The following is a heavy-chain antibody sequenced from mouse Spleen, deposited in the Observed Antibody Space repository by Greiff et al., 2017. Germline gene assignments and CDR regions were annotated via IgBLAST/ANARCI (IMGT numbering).Heavy chain of an antibody. Sequence: QVQLQQSDAELVKPGASVKISCKVSGYTFTDHTIHWMKQRPEQGLEWIGYIYPRDGSTKYNEKFKGKATLTADKSSSTAYMQLNSLTSEDSAVYFCARGGVPIYYGRGYAMDYWGQGTSVTVSS. V-gene: IGHV1-78*01. CDR1: GYTFTDHT. CDR2: IYPRDGST. CDR3: ARGGVPIYYGRGYAMDY. J-gene: IGHJ4*01. D-gene: IGHD2-1*01.